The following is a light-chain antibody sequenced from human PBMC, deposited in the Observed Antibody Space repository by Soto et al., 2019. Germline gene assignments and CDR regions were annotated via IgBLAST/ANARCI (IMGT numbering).Light chain of an antibody. CDR2: GAS. V-gene: IGKV3-20*01. J-gene: IGKJ1*01. CDR3: QQYGSSGT. Sequence: EIVLTQSPGTLSLSPGERATLSCRASQSVSNNYLAWYQQKPGQAPRLLIYGASNRATGIPDRFSGIGSGTDFTLTISRLEPEDIAVYYCQQYGSSGTFGQGTKVEIK. CDR1: QSVSNNY.